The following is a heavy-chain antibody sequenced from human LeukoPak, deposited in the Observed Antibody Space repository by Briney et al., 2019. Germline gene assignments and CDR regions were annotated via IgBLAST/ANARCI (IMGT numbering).Heavy chain of an antibody. V-gene: IGHV3-23*01. CDR2: IISTSERK. CDR1: GFRFSHYG. CDR3: AKASAMIVVVSKHFDY. J-gene: IGHJ4*02. D-gene: IGHD3-22*01. Sequence: GGSLRLSCEGFGFRFSHYGMNWVRQAPGKGLEWVSGIISTSERKYYADSVKGRFTISRDNSKNTVYLQVNSLRDEDTAVYYCAKASAMIVVVSKHFDYWGQGTLVTVSS.